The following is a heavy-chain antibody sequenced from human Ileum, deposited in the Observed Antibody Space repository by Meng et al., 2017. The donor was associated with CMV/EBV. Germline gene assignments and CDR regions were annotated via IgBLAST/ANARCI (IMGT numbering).Heavy chain of an antibody. D-gene: IGHD2-2*02. CDR1: GFTFSNYT. Sequence: GGSLRLSCTASGFTFSNYTMNWVRQAPGEGLEWVSSITTGGAYINYADSVRGRFTISRDNTENSMYLQMSSLRAEDTAVYFCARGDNRYCISTSCYKFDYWGQGALVTVSS. CDR2: ITTGGAYI. J-gene: IGHJ4*02. V-gene: IGHV3-21*01. CDR3: ARGDNRYCISTSCYKFDY.